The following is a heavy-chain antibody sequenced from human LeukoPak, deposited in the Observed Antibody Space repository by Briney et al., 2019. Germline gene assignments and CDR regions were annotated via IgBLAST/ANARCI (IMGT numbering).Heavy chain of an antibody. D-gene: IGHD3-22*01. Sequence: PSETLSLTCTVSGGSISSYYWNWIRQPPGKGLEWIGYIYYSGSTNYNPSLKSRVTISVDTSKNQFSLKLSSVTAADTAVYYCARFCNYYDSSGHYYGFDPWGQGTLVTVSS. J-gene: IGHJ5*02. CDR3: ARFCNYYDSSGHYYGFDP. CDR1: GGSISSYY. V-gene: IGHV4-59*08. CDR2: IYYSGST.